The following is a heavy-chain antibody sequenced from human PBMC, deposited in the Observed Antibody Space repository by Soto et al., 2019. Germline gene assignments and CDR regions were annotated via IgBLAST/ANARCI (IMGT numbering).Heavy chain of an antibody. CDR3: ARGHYDFWSGYFATIDY. D-gene: IGHD3-3*01. Sequence: KTSETLSLTCTVSGGSISSYYWSWIRQPPGKGLEWIGYIYYSGSTNYNPSLESRVTISVDTSKNQFSLKLSSVTAADTAVYYCARGHYDFWSGYFATIDYWGQGTLVTVSS. CDR1: GGSISSYY. V-gene: IGHV4-59*01. J-gene: IGHJ4*02. CDR2: IYYSGST.